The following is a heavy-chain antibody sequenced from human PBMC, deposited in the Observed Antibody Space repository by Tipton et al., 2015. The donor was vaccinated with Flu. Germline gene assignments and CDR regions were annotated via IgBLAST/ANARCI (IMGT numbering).Heavy chain of an antibody. CDR3: VNIPREYYYDIIGYPPSFEH. J-gene: IGHJ4*02. CDR1: GYSFTTYW. Sequence: VQLVQSGAEVKKPGESLKISCKGSGYSFTTYWIGWVRQMPGKGLEWMGIIYPGDSDTRYSPSFQDQVTISADKSISTAYLQWSSLKASDTAMYYCVNIPREYYYDIIGYPPSFEHWGQGTLVTVSS. D-gene: IGHD3-22*01. CDR2: IYPGDSDT. V-gene: IGHV5-51*03.